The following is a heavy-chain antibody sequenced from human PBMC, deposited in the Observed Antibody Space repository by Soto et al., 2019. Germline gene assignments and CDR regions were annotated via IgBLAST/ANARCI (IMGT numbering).Heavy chain of an antibody. CDR3: AKEALNGYFDY. CDR1: GFTFSSYW. CDR2: INSAGGST. D-gene: IGHD2-8*01. Sequence: GGSLRLSCAASGFTFSSYWMHWVRQAPGKGLVWVSRINSAGGSTSYADSVKGRFTFSRDNAKNTRYLKMHSLSAEDKAGYSFAKEALNGYFDYWGQGTLVTVSS. V-gene: IGHV3-74*01. J-gene: IGHJ4*02.